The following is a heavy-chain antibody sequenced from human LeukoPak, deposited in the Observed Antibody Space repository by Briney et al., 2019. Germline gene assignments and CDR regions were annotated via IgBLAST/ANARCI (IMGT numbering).Heavy chain of an antibody. CDR1: GGSISSGDYY. Sequence: MTSETLSLTCTVSGGSISSGDYYRSWIRQPPGKGLEWIGYIYYSGSTYYNPSLKSRVTISVDTSKNQFSLKLSSVTAADTAVYYCARGNYYCGSGSYYNLFDYWGQGTLVTVSS. CDR2: IYYSGST. D-gene: IGHD3-10*01. V-gene: IGHV4-30-4*01. CDR3: ARGNYYCGSGSYYNLFDY. J-gene: IGHJ4*02.